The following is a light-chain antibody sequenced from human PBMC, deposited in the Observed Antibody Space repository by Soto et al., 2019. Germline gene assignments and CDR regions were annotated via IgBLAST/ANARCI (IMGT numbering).Light chain of an antibody. V-gene: IGLV2-14*01. CDR3: SSYTTSSTQV. CDR1: SSDIGGYKH. CDR2: EVS. J-gene: IGLJ1*01. Sequence: QSVLTQPASVSGSPGQSITISCTGTSSDIGGYKHVSWYQQHPGKAPKLMIYEVSNRPSGVSNRFSGSKSGNTASLTISGLQAEDEADYYCSSYTTSSTQVFGTGTKSPS.